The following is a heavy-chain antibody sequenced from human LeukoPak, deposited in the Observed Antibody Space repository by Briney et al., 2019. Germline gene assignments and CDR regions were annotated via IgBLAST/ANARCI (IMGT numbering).Heavy chain of an antibody. J-gene: IGHJ4*02. Sequence: PGGSLRLSCAASGFTFDDYTMHWVRQAPGKGLEWVSAISGSGGSTYYADSVKGRFTISRDNSKNTLYLQMNSLRAEDTAVYYCASGYDFWSGYYTNYWGQGTLVTVTS. V-gene: IGHV3-23*01. CDR2: ISGSGGST. CDR1: GFTFDDYT. D-gene: IGHD3-3*01. CDR3: ASGYDFWSGYYTNY.